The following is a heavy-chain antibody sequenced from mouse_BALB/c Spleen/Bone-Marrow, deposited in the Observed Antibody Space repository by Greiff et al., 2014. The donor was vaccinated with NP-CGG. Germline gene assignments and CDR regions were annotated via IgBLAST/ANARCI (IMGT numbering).Heavy chain of an antibody. D-gene: IGHD2-3*01. CDR1: GYTFTSYW. Sequence: QVQLKESGAELVRPGASVRLSCKASGYTFTSYWMNWIKQRPEQGLEWIGRIDPYDSETHYNLKFKDKAILTVDKSSSTAYMQLSSLTSEDSAVYYCARSYDGYYVDYWGQGTTPTVSS. CDR2: IDPYDSET. CDR3: ARSYDGYYVDY. V-gene: IGHV1-52*01. J-gene: IGHJ2*01.